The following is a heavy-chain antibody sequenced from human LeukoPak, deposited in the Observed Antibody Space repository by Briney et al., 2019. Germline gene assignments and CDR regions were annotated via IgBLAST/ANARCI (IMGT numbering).Heavy chain of an antibody. CDR1: GLTFSNYW. Sequence: GGSLRLSCAASGLTFSNYWMDWVRQAPGKGLEWVSSITDGGNSAYYADSVKGRFTISRGNSKNTLYLQIYSLRAEDTAVYYCAKDGDWRPAADWGQGTLVTVSS. CDR2: ITDGGNSA. V-gene: IGHV3-23*01. CDR3: AKDGDWRPAAD. D-gene: IGHD2-2*01. J-gene: IGHJ4*02.